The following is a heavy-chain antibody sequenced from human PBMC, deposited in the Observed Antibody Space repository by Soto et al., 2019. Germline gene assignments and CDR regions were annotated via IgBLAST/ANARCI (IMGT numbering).Heavy chain of an antibody. J-gene: IGHJ6*02. CDR2: IISIFGTA. V-gene: IGHV1-69*12. CDR1: GGTFSSYA. CDR3: SSHKRWLQSNDYYGMDV. D-gene: IGHD5-12*01. Sequence: QVQLVQSGAEVKKPGSSVKVSCKASGGTFSSYAIRWVRQAPGQGLEWMGGIISIFGTADYAQKFQGRVTITADESTSTANMELSSLRSEDTAVYYCSSHKRWLQSNDYYGMDVWGQGTTVTVSS.